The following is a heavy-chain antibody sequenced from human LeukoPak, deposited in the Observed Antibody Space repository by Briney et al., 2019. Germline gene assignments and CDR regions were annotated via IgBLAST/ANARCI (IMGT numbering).Heavy chain of an antibody. CDR1: GFTFSSYA. CDR3: AKSATITMILMVLSDEFYFDS. J-gene: IGHJ4*02. Sequence: PGGSLRLSCAVSGFTFSSYAMSWVRQAPGKGLEWVSTLSGSGTSTYYADSVKGRFTISRDNSKNTLYLRMNSLRAEDTAVYYCAKSATITMILMVLSDEFYFDSWGQGTLVTVSS. D-gene: IGHD3-22*01. V-gene: IGHV3-23*01. CDR2: LSGSGTST.